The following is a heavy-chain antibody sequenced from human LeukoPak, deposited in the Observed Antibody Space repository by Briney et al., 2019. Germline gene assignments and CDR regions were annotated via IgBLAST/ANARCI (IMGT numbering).Heavy chain of an antibody. CDR2: IKQDGDQK. Sequence: ETLSLTCTVSGGSISSHYWSWVRQAPGKGLEWVANIKQDGDQKHYVDSVRGRFIISRDNAKNSLHLQMNSLRAEDTAVYYCARFAKGYGSGDIDYWGQGTLVTVSS. J-gene: IGHJ4*02. CDR1: GGSISSHY. D-gene: IGHD3-10*01. CDR3: ARFAKGYGSGDIDY. V-gene: IGHV3-7*01.